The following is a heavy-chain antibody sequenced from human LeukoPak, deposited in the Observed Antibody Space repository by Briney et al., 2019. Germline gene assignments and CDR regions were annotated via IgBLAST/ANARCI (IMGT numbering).Heavy chain of an antibody. V-gene: IGHV3-7*03. CDR2: IKQDGGEI. Sequence: GGSLRLSCAASGFTFSRYWMSWVRQVPRKGLEWVANIKQDGGEIYYVDSVKGRFTISRDNAKNSLYLQMNSLRAEDTAVYYCAKDRTVGASYWYFDLWGRGTLVTVSS. CDR1: GFTFSRYW. CDR3: AKDRTVGASYWYFDL. D-gene: IGHD4-23*01. J-gene: IGHJ2*01.